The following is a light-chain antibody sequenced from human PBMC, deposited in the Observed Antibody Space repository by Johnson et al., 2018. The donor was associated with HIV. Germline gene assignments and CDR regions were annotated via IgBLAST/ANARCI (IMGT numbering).Light chain of an antibody. Sequence: QSVLTQPPSVSAAPGQKVTISCSGTSSNIGNHYVSWYQLLPGTAPKLLIYDNNQRPSGIPDRFSVSKSGTSATLGITGLQTGDEADYYCGTWDSSLSTYVFGSGTNVTVL. CDR3: GTWDSSLSTYV. CDR1: SSNIGNHY. V-gene: IGLV1-51*01. J-gene: IGLJ1*01. CDR2: DNN.